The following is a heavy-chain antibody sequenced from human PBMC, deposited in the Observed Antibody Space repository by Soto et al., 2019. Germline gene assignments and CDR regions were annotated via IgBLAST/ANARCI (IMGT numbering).Heavy chain of an antibody. J-gene: IGHJ6*02. CDR3: ARDNDRLQLGGNYYYILDV. Sequence: QVQLVQSGAEMKEPGSSVKVSCKTSGGTFSSSAISWLRQAPGQGLEWMGGIIPLFRTPDYAQKFQGRVTLAADESTSPAYMELSSLRSEATAVYYCARDNDRLQLGGNYYYILDVWGQGTTITVSS. V-gene: IGHV1-69*12. CDR2: IIPLFRTP. CDR1: GGTFSSSA. D-gene: IGHD4-4*01.